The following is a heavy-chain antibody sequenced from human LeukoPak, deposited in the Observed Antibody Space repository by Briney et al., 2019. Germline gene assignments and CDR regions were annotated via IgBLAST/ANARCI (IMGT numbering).Heavy chain of an antibody. V-gene: IGHV4-39*07. CDR2: IHPSGST. CDR3: ARGNDSKKSGY. Sequence: PSETLSLTCTVSGGSISSSGHYWGWVRQPPGKGLEWIGEIHPSGSTYFNPSLESRVTMSLDTSKNQFSLRVTSVTAADTAMYYCARGNDSKKSGYWGQGTLVTVSS. CDR1: GGSISSSGHY. D-gene: IGHD4-11*01. J-gene: IGHJ4*02.